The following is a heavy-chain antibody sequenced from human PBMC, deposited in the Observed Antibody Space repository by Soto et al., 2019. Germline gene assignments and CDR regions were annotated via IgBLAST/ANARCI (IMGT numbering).Heavy chain of an antibody. D-gene: IGHD3-22*01. CDR3: ARTGGYTYYYDSSGHRRYFDY. CDR1: GFTFSSYS. CDR2: ISSSSSYI. Sequence: EGSLRLSCAASGFTFSSYSRNWVRQAPGKGLEWVSSISSSSSYIYYADSVKGRFTISRDNAKNSLYLQMNSLRAEDTAVYYCARTGGYTYYYDSSGHRRYFDYWGQGTLVTVSS. J-gene: IGHJ4*02. V-gene: IGHV3-21*01.